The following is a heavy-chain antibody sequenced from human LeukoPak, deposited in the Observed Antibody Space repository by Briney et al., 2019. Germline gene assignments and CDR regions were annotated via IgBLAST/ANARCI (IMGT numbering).Heavy chain of an antibody. CDR3: AVLGNYALNY. V-gene: IGHV4-59*13. D-gene: IGHD1-7*01. CDR2: LYYSGST. CDR1: GGSISSYY. J-gene: IGHJ4*02. Sequence: SETLSLTCTVPGGSISSYYWSSIRQPPGKGLEWIGYLYYSGSTNYNPSLKSRVTISVDTSKNQLSLKLSSVTAADTAVYYCAVLGNYALNYWGQGTLVTVSS.